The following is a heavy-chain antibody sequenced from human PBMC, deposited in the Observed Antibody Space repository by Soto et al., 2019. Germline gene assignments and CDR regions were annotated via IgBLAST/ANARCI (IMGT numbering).Heavy chain of an antibody. CDR2: IIPIFGSA. CDR3: AKDGGKDGDLGNWFDP. V-gene: IGHV1-69*15. D-gene: IGHD3-16*01. Sequence: QVQLVQSGAEVKKPGSSVKVSCKASGGTFSNYAITWVRQAPGQGLEWLGRIIPIFGSANFAQKFQGRVTLTADESTTTAYMELSSLRSDDTAVYYCAKDGGKDGDLGNWFDPWGQGTLVTVSS. J-gene: IGHJ5*02. CDR1: GGTFSNYA.